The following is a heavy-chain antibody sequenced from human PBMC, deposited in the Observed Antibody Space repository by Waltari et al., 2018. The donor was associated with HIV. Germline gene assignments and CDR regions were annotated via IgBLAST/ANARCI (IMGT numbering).Heavy chain of an antibody. D-gene: IGHD6-13*01. J-gene: IGHJ4*02. CDR1: GYTFTSYY. CDR3: ARVAYSSSWTPPFDY. CDR2: INPSGGYT. V-gene: IGHV1-46*01. Sequence: QVQLVQSGAEVKKPGASVKVSCKASGYTFTSYYMHWVRQAPGQGLEWMGIINPSGGYTSYAPKFQGRVTMTRETSTSTVYMELSSLRSDDAAVYYCARVAYSSSWTPPFDYWGQGTLVTVSS.